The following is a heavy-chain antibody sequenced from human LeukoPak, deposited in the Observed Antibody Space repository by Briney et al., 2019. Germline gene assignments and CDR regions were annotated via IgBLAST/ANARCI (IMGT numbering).Heavy chain of an antibody. Sequence: SETLSLTCAVYGGSFSGYYWSWIRQPPGKGLEWIGEINHSGSTNYNPSLKSRVTISVDTSKNQFSLKLSSVTAADTAVYYCARGGPRRYCSGGSCYLGYWGQGTLVTVSS. D-gene: IGHD2-15*01. CDR3: ARGGPRRYCSGGSCYLGY. CDR2: INHSGST. J-gene: IGHJ4*02. V-gene: IGHV4-34*01. CDR1: GGSFSGYY.